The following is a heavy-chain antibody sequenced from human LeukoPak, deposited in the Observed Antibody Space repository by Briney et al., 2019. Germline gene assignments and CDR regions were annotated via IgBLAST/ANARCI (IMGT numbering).Heavy chain of an antibody. CDR2: INHSGST. D-gene: IGHD2-15*01. J-gene: IGHJ6*03. Sequence: SETLSLTCAVYGVSFSGYYMGWVRQPPGKGLQWIGDINHSGSTNYNPSPTSRVTISVDTTQNKCSLRLSSMPAAHAAAYYWARGLGSYYYYYYYMDVWGKGTTVTVSS. V-gene: IGHV4-34*01. CDR1: GVSFSGYY. CDR3: ARGLGSYYYYYYYMDV.